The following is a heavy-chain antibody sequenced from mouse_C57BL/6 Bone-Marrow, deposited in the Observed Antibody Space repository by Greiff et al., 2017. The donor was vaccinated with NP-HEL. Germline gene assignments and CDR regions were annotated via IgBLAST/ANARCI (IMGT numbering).Heavy chain of an antibody. Sequence: EVQLQQSGPVLVKPGASVKMSCKASGYTFTDYYMNWVKQSHGKSLEWIGVINPYNGGTSYNQKFKGKATLTVDKSSSTAYMELNSLTSEDSAVYYCARYYYGSSYYFASWGQGTTLPVSS. V-gene: IGHV1-19*01. CDR2: INPYNGGT. CDR3: ARYYYGSSYYFAS. CDR1: GYTFTDYY. D-gene: IGHD1-1*01. J-gene: IGHJ2*01.